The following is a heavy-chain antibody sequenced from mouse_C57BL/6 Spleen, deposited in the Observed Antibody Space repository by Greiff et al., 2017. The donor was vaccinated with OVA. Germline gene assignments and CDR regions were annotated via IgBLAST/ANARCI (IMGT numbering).Heavy chain of an antibody. CDR3: VRHVYYSNYWYFDV. D-gene: IGHD2-5*01. V-gene: IGHV10-1*01. CDR2: IRSKSNNYAT. J-gene: IGHJ1*03. Sequence: DVHLVESGGGLVQPKGSLKLSCAASGFSFNTYAMNWVRQAPGKGLEWVARIRSKSNNYATYYADSVKDRFTISRDDSESMLYLQMNNLKTEDTAMYYCVRHVYYSNYWYFDVWGTGTTVTVSS. CDR1: GFSFNTYA.